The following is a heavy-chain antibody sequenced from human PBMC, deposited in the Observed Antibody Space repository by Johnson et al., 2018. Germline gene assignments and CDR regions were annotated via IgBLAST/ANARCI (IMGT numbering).Heavy chain of an antibody. Sequence: QVQLVQSGAEVKKPGSSVKVSCKASGGTFSSYAISWVRPAPGQGLEWMGGLIPIFGTANYAQKFQGRVMITADASTSTAYMELSRLRSEDTAVYYCARPCGSDAFDIWGQGTMVTVSS. D-gene: IGHD2-15*01. CDR3: ARPCGSDAFDI. CDR2: LIPIFGTA. V-gene: IGHV1-69*12. J-gene: IGHJ3*02. CDR1: GGTFSSYA.